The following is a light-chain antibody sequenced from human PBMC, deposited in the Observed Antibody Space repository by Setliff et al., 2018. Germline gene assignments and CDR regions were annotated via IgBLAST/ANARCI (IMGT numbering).Light chain of an antibody. CDR2: DVS. Sequence: QSVLTQPASVSGSPGQSITISCTGTSSDVGDYDSVSWYQQHPGKAPKLLIYDVSDRPSGVSPRTSSGVSTRFSGSKSAHTASLTISGLQPEDEADYYCFSYTTGGIRRGVFGTGTKVTVL. V-gene: IGLV2-14*01. CDR1: SSDVGDYDS. CDR3: FSYTTGGIRRGV. J-gene: IGLJ1*01.